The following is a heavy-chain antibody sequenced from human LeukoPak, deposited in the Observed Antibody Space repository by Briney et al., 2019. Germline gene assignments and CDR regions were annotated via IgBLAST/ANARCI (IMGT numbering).Heavy chain of an antibody. D-gene: IGHD6-19*01. CDR2: INPNSGVT. CDR1: GYTSTGYY. Sequence: ASVKVSCKASGYTSTGYYIHWVRQAPGQGLEWMGWINPNSGVTNYEQKFQGRVTMARVTSISTAYMELSSLRSDDTAVYYCARGAHASGWYGDFDYWGQGTLVPVSS. J-gene: IGHJ4*02. V-gene: IGHV1-2*02. CDR3: ARGAHASGWYGDFDY.